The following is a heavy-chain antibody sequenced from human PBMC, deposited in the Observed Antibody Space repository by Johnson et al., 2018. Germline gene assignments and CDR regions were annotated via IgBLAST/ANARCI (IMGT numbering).Heavy chain of an antibody. CDR3: AKRGGSQLFGFDI. V-gene: IGHV3-23*04. CDR1: GFTFSGFG. J-gene: IGHJ3*02. CDR2: VNGGGGST. D-gene: IGHD5-18*01. Sequence: VQLVESGGGLVQPGGSLRLSCAASGFTFSGFGMSWVRQPPGKGLGWVSGVNGGGGSTYYADSVRGRFTISRDNSKNTLYLQMNSLRAEDTAVYHCAKRGGSQLFGFDIWGQGTMVTVSS.